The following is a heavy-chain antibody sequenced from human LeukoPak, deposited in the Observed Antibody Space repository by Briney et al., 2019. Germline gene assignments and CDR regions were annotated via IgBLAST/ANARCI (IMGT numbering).Heavy chain of an antibody. CDR2: IYYSGST. Sequence: SETLSLTCAVYGGSFSGYYWSWIRQPPGKGLEWIGYIYYSGSTNYNPSLKSRVTISVDTSKNQFSLKLSSVTAADTAVYYCARSRVANDWCDPWGQGTLVTVSS. CDR3: ARSRVANDWCDP. D-gene: IGHD2-15*01. CDR1: GGSFSGYY. J-gene: IGHJ5*02. V-gene: IGHV4-59*01.